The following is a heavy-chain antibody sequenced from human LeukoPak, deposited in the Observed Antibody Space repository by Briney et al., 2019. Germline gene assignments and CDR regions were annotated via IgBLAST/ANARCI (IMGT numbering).Heavy chain of an antibody. CDR1: GYTFTRYG. CDR2: ISGYNGNT. V-gene: IGHV1-18*01. D-gene: IGHD6-13*01. CDR3: ARVADQLVDY. Sequence: ASVKVSCKASGYTFTRYGISWVRQAPGQGLEWMGWISGYNGNTNYAQNLQGRVTMTTDSSTSTAYMELRSLRSNDTAVYYCARVADQLVDYWGQGTLVTVSS. J-gene: IGHJ4*02.